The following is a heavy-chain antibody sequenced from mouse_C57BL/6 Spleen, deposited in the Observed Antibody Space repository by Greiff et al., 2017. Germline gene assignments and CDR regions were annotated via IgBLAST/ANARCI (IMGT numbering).Heavy chain of an antibody. CDR1: GYTFTSYW. CDR2: IYPGSGST. CDR3: ARSLYYIDY. J-gene: IGHJ2*01. Sequence: QVQLQQSGAELVKPGASVKMSCKASGYTFTSYWITWVKQRPGQGLEWIGDIYPGSGSTNYNEKFKSKATLTVDTSSSTAYMRLSSLTSEDSAVYYCARSLYYIDYWGQGTTLTVSS. V-gene: IGHV1-55*01. D-gene: IGHD2-1*01.